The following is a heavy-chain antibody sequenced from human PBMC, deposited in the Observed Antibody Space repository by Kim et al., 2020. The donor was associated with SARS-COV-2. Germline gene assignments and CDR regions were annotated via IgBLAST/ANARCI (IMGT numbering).Heavy chain of an antibody. V-gene: IGHV1-18*04. D-gene: IGHD3-9*01. J-gene: IGHJ2*01. CDR1: GYTFISYG. CDR2: ISAYNGNT. Sequence: ASVKVSCKAFGYTFISYGITWVRQAPGQGLEWMGWISAYNGNTNYAQKFQGRVTVTTDTSTSTAYMELRSLRSDDTAVYYCARRGLGSWYFDLWGRGTLVSVAS. CDR3: ARRGLGSWYFDL.